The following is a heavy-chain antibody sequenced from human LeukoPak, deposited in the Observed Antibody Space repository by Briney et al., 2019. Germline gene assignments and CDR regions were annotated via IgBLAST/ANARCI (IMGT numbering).Heavy chain of an antibody. CDR3: AREGGPFRPLDY. V-gene: IGHV4-4*02. CDR1: GGSISSTNW. J-gene: IGHJ4*02. D-gene: IGHD2/OR15-2a*01. CDR2: VHLDGRT. Sequence: KPSGTLSLICGVSGGSISSTNWWTWVRQPQGKGLEWIGEVHLDGRTNYNPSLQSRLTMSVDFSENHISLKLTSVTAADTAVYYCAREGGPFRPLDYSGQVTLVTVSS.